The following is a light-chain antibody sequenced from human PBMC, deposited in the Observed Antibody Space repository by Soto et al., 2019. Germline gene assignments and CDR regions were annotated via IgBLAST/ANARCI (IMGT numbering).Light chain of an antibody. Sequence: IVLTQSPGTRSLSPGERATLSCRASQSVSSSYLAWYPQKPGQAPRLIIYGASRRETGIPELFHCSGAGAACTRPISRLEPEDVSVYYCQQYGSSPRTFGQGTKVDIK. CDR3: QQYGSSPRT. V-gene: IGKV3-20*01. CDR2: GAS. J-gene: IGKJ1*01. CDR1: QSVSSSY.